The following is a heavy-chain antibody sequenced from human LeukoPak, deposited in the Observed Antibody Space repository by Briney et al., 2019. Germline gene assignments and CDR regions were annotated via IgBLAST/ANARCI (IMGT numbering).Heavy chain of an antibody. V-gene: IGHV3-53*01. CDR1: GFTVSSNY. J-gene: IGHJ6*03. CDR3: ASGSGSYRTPYYYMDV. CDR2: IYSGGST. Sequence: GGSLRLSCAASGFTVSSNYMSWVRQAPGKGLEWVSVIYSGGSTYYADSVKGRFTISRDNSKNTLYLQMNSMRAEDTAVYYCASGSGSYRTPYYYMDVWGTGTTVTVSS. D-gene: IGHD3-10*01.